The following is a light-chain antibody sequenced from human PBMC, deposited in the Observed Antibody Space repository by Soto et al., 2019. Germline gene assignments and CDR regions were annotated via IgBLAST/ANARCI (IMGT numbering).Light chain of an antibody. CDR1: QSISSY. CDR2: AAS. Sequence: DIQMTQSPSSLSASVGDRVTITCRASQSISSYLNWYQQKPGKAPKLLIYAASSLQSGVPSRFSGSGSGTDFTLTISSLQHEDFATYYCQQSYSTPPTFGQATKVDIK. CDR3: QQSYSTPPT. J-gene: IGKJ1*01. V-gene: IGKV1-39*01.